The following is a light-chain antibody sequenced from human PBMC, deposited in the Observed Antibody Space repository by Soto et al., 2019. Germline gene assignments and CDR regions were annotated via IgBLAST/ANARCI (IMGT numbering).Light chain of an antibody. J-gene: IGKJ5*01. CDR2: DAS. CDR1: QSISTY. V-gene: IGKV3-11*01. CDR3: QQYNDWPIT. Sequence: PGQRATLSCRASQSISTYLAWYQVKPGQAPRLLIYDASSRATGVPARFSGSGSGTDFSLTISSLEPEDVAVYYCQQYNDWPITFDQGTDWRL.